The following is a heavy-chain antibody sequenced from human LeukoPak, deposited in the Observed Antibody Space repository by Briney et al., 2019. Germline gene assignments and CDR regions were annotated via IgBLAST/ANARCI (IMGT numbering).Heavy chain of an antibody. CDR3: ARFLEYWFDP. CDR2: IIPIFGTA. V-gene: IGHV1-69*05. CDR1: GGTFSSYA. J-gene: IGHJ5*02. D-gene: IGHD2/OR15-2a*01. Sequence: SVKASCKASGGTFSSYAISWVRQAPGQGLEWMGGIIPIFGTANYAQKFQGRVTITTDESTSTAYMELSSLRSEDTAVYYCARFLEYWFDPWGQGTLVTVSS.